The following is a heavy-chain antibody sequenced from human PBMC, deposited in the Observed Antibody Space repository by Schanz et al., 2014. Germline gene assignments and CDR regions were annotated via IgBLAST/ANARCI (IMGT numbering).Heavy chain of an antibody. CDR3: ARDNGRIPAANSVDY. CDR2: INGYNGHT. CDR1: GYTFSSYG. J-gene: IGHJ4*02. D-gene: IGHD1-1*01. Sequence: QVQLVQSGAEVKKPGASVKVSCKASGYTFSSYGITWVRQAPGQGLEWMGWINGYNGHTLYAQKFQGRVTMTTDTSTSTSYMELTSLRFDDTAVYYCARDNGRIPAANSVDYWGQGTRVTVSS. V-gene: IGHV1-18*01.